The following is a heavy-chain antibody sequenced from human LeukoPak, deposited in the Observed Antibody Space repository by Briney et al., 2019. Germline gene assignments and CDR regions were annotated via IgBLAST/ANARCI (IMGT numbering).Heavy chain of an antibody. V-gene: IGHV4-30-2*01. CDR2: IFQSGST. CDR3: ARGANSLGY. CDR1: GDSISSGGYY. J-gene: IGHJ4*02. Sequence: KASQTLSLTCTVSGDSISSGGYYWSWIRQPPGKGLEWIGYIFQSGSTYYNPSLKSRVTISVDRSKNQYSLKLTSVTAADTAVYYCARGANSLGYWGQGTLVTVSS. D-gene: IGHD4-23*01.